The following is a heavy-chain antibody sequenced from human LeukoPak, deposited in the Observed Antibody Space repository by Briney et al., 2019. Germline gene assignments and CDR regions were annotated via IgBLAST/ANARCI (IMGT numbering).Heavy chain of an antibody. D-gene: IGHD3-16*01. CDR2: ISDSSGTI. CDR3: AKDWDYFDY. Sequence: PGGSLRLSCAASGFTFSDYSMNWVRQVPGKGLEWISYISDSSGTIYDADSVKGRFTISRDNAKNTLYLQMNSLRAEDTAVYYCAKDWDYFDYWGQGTLVTVSS. CDR1: GFTFSDYS. V-gene: IGHV3-48*01. J-gene: IGHJ4*02.